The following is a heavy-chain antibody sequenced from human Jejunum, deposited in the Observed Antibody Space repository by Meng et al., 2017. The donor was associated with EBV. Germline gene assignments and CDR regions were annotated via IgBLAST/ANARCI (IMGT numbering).Heavy chain of an antibody. Sequence: EVQLVESGGGLVQPGGSLSFSCAASGFSFSSSWMHWVRQAPGKGLEWVSRINGDGSSTSYADSVKGRFTISRDNPKNTLYLQMNSLRVEDTAIYYCGRVYITSCCWFDPWGQGTLVTVYS. CDR1: GFSFSSSW. CDR2: INGDGSST. V-gene: IGHV3-74*01. CDR3: GRVYITSCCWFDP. D-gene: IGHD6-13*01. J-gene: IGHJ5*02.